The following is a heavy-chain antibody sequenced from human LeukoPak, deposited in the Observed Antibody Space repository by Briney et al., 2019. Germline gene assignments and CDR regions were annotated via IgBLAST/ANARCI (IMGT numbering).Heavy chain of an antibody. V-gene: IGHV4-59*01. CDR1: GGSFSGYY. J-gene: IGHJ2*01. CDR2: IHYSGGT. Sequence: SETLSLTCAVYGGSFSGYYWSWIRQPPGKGLEWIGYIHYSGGTNYNPSLKSRVTISVGTSKNLFSLKLGSVTAADTAVYYCARVYYSGSYDYWYFDLWGRGTLVTVSS. CDR3: ARVYYSGSYDYWYFDL. D-gene: IGHD6-13*01.